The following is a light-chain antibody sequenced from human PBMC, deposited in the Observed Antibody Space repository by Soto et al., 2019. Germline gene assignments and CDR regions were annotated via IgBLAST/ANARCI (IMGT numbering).Light chain of an antibody. CDR3: CSYGGSSTFDV. J-gene: IGLJ1*01. Sequence: QSVLTQPASVSGSPGQSITISCTGSSSDVRNYHLVSWHQQYPGKAPKLIIYEGSKRPSGVSNRFSGSRSGNTASLTISGLQPEDEADYYCCSYGGSSTFDVYGTGTKVTVL. CDR1: SSDVRNYHL. CDR2: EGS. V-gene: IGLV2-23*03.